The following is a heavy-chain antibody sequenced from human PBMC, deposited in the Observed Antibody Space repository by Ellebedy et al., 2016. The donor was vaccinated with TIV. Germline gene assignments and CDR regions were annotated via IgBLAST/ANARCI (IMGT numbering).Heavy chain of an antibody. D-gene: IGHD6-13*01. CDR3: ARVYVQQLVRPSFFDY. CDR1: GGSFSGYY. V-gene: IGHV4-34*01. J-gene: IGHJ4*02. Sequence: SETLSLTCAVYGGSFSGYYWSWIRQPPGKGLEWIGEINHSGSTNYNPSLKSRVTISVDTSKNQFSLKLSSVTAADTAMYYCARVYVQQLVRPSFFDYWGQGTLVTVSS. CDR2: INHSGST.